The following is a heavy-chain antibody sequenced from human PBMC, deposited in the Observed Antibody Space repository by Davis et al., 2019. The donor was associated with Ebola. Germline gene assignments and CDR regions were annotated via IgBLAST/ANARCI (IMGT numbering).Heavy chain of an antibody. CDR2: IWYDGSNK. V-gene: IGHV3-33*06. CDR3: AKAVAGTLTNAFDI. D-gene: IGHD6-19*01. Sequence: GESLKISCAASGFIFSSYGMHWVRQAPGKGLEWVAVIWYDGSNKYYADSVKGRFTISRDNSKNTLYLQMNSLRAEDTAIYYCAKAVAGTLTNAFDIWGQGTMVTVSS. J-gene: IGHJ3*02. CDR1: GFIFSSYG.